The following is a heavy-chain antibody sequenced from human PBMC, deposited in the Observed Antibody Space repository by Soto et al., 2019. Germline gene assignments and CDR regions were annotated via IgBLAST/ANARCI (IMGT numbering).Heavy chain of an antibody. Sequence: QLQLQESGPGLVKPSETLSLTCTVSGDSVSSRGYFWAWLRQPPGKRLEWIGSIFHSGNTYYNPSLKSRVTISLDTSRNQVSLRLISVTAADAAVYYCARQSNWNDGWALTWGQGTLVTVSS. D-gene: IGHD1-1*01. CDR2: IFHSGNT. V-gene: IGHV4-39*01. J-gene: IGHJ5*02. CDR3: ARQSNWNDGWALT. CDR1: GDSVSSRGYF.